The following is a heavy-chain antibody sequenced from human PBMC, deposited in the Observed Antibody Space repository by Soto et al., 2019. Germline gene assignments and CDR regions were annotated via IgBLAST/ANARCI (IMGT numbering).Heavy chain of an antibody. J-gene: IGHJ4*02. CDR2: IKQDGSEK. V-gene: IGHV3-7*01. Sequence: GGSLRLSCAAPGFTFSTYWMSWVRQAPGKGLEWVANIKQDGSEKYYVDSVRGRFAISRDNAKNSLYLQMNSLRAEDTAVYYCARHFGRDLDYWGQGTLVTVSS. D-gene: IGHD3-3*01. CDR3: ARHFGRDLDY. CDR1: GFTFSTYW.